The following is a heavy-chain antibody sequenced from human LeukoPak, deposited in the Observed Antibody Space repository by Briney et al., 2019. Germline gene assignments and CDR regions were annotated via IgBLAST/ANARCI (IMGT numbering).Heavy chain of an antibody. V-gene: IGHV1-8*01. CDR1: GYTFTSYD. Sequence: ASVKVSCKASGYTFTSYDINWVRQATGQGLEWMGWMNPNSGNTGYAQKFQGRVTMTRNTSISTAYMELSSLRSEDTAVYYCARGPILHCSSTSCYLGRYYYYYYGMDVWGQGTTVTVSS. D-gene: IGHD2-2*01. CDR3: ARGPILHCSSTSCYLGRYYYYYYGMDV. J-gene: IGHJ6*02. CDR2: MNPNSGNT.